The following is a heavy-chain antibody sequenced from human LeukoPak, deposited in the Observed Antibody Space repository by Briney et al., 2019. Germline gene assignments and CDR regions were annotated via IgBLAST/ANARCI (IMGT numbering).Heavy chain of an antibody. J-gene: IGHJ3*02. D-gene: IGHD3-10*01. CDR2: ISSGSSTI. V-gene: IGHV3-48*04. CDR1: GFTFSSYS. Sequence: GGSLRLSCAASGFTFSSYSMNWVRQAPGKGLEWLSYISSGSSTIYYADSVKGRFTISRDNAKNSLYLQLNSLRAEDTAVYYCARGRFGGGAFDIWGQGTMVTASS. CDR3: ARGRFGGGAFDI.